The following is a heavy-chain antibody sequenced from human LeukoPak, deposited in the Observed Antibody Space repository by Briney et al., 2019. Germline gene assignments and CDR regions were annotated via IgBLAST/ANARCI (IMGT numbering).Heavy chain of an antibody. D-gene: IGHD1-1*01. CDR2: ISGSGGST. Sequence: GGSLRLSCAASGFTFSSYAMSWVRQAPGKGLEWVSAISGSGGSTYHADSVRGRFTISRDNSKNTLYLQINSLRAEDTAVYYCAQRRVPGGYWGQGTLVTVSS. CDR3: AQRRVPGGY. CDR1: GFTFSSYA. V-gene: IGHV3-23*01. J-gene: IGHJ4*02.